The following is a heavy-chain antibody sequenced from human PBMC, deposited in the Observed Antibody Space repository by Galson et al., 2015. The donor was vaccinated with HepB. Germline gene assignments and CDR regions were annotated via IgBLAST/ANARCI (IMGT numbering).Heavy chain of an antibody. J-gene: IGHJ3*02. V-gene: IGHV4-59*01. Sequence: ETLSLTCTVSGGSISSYYWSWIRQPPGKGLEWIGYIYYSGSTNYNPSLKSRVTISVDTSKNQFSLKLSSVTAADTAVYYCARSIRGVNAFDIWGQGTMVTVSS. CDR3: ARSIRGVNAFDI. D-gene: IGHD3-10*01. CDR2: IYYSGST. CDR1: GGSISSYY.